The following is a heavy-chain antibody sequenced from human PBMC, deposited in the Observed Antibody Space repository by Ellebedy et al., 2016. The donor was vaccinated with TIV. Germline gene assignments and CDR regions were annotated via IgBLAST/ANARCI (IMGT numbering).Heavy chain of an antibody. J-gene: IGHJ6*02. D-gene: IGHD5-12*01. CDR2: ISSSGSTI. V-gene: IGHV3-11*01. CDR1: GFTFSDYY. CDR3: ARDGRGYSGYDPLTG. Sequence: GGSLRLSXAASGFTFSDYYMSWIRQAPGKGLEWVSYISSSGSTIYYADSVKGRFTISRDNAKDSLYLQMNSLRAEDTAVYYCARDGRGYSGYDPLTGWGQGTTVTVSS.